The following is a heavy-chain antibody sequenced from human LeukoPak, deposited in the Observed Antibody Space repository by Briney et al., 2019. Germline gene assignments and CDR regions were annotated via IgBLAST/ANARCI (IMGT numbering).Heavy chain of an antibody. D-gene: IGHD2-2*01. CDR1: GGSISSYY. CDR2: IYYSGST. J-gene: IGHJ6*02. V-gene: IGHV4-59*01. CDR3: ARAPDIVVVPAADLSIAAASIYYYYYYGMDV. Sequence: SETLSLTCTVSGGSISSYYWSWLRQPPGKGLEWIGYIYYSGSTNYNPSLKSRVTISVDTSKNQFSLKLSFVTAADTDVYYCARAPDIVVVPAADLSIAAASIYYYYYYGMDVWGQGTTVTVSS.